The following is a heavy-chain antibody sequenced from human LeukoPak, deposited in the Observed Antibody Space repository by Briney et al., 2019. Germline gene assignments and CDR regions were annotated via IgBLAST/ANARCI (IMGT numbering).Heavy chain of an antibody. CDR1: GFTFSSYN. V-gene: IGHV4-34*01. J-gene: IGHJ6*03. CDR2: IHYSGRT. Sequence: SGGSLRLSCAASGFTFSSYNMNWVRQAPGKGLEWIGEIHYSGRTNYNPSLKSRVTISVDTSKNNFSLNLSSVTVADTAVYYCARVTQLWLPPTYYYYYMDVWGKGTTVTVSS. CDR3: ARVTQLWLPPTYYYYYMDV. D-gene: IGHD5-18*01.